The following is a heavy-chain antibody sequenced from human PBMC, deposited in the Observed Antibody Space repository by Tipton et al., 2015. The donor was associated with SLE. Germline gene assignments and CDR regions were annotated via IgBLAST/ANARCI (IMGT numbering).Heavy chain of an antibody. D-gene: IGHD3-10*01. V-gene: IGHV3-7*03. Sequence: SLRLSCAASGFTFSTYWMSWVRQAPGKGLEWVANIKEDGSEKYYVDSVKGRFIISRDNAKNTLYLQMNSLRAEDTAVYYCAKRQVLLWFGEPLDYWGQGTLVTVSS. J-gene: IGHJ4*02. CDR1: GFTFSTYW. CDR3: AKRQVLLWFGEPLDY. CDR2: IKEDGSEK.